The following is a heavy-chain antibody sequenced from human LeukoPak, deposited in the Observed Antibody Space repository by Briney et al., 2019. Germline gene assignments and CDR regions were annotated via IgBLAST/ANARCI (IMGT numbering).Heavy chain of an antibody. J-gene: IGHJ4*02. CDR3: ATPRDYDSSGYYTFDY. CDR1: GGSFSGYY. D-gene: IGHD3-22*01. CDR2: INHSGST. Sequence: SETLSLTCAVYGGSFSGYYWSWIRQPPGKGLEWIGEINHSGSTNYNPSLESRVTISVDTSKNQFSLKLSSVTAADTAVYYCATPRDYDSSGYYTFDYWGQGTLVTVSS. V-gene: IGHV4-34*01.